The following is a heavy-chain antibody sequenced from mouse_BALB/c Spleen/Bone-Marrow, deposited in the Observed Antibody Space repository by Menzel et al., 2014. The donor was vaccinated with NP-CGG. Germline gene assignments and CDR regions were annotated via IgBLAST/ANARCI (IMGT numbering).Heavy chain of an antibody. J-gene: IGHJ4*01. Sequence: EVKLVESGGGLVKPGGSLKLSCAASGFTFSSYTMSWVRQTPEKRLEWVATISSGGSYTYYPDSVKGRFTISRDNAKNTLYLQMSSLKSEDTAMYYCTRDGKGNYDYAMDNWGQGTSVTVSS. CDR1: GFTFSSYT. CDR2: ISSGGSYT. D-gene: IGHD2-1*01. V-gene: IGHV5-6-4*01. CDR3: TRDGKGNYDYAMDN.